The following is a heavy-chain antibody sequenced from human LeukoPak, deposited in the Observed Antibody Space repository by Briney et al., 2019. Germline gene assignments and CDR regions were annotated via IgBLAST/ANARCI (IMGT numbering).Heavy chain of an antibody. CDR1: GYTFTGYY. CDR3: ARDFLHVYYYDSSGYVRGAFDI. J-gene: IGHJ3*02. V-gene: IGHV1-2*02. D-gene: IGHD3-22*01. Sequence: ASVKVSCKASGYTFTGYYLHWVRQAPGQGLEWMGWINPSSGGTKSTQKFQGRVTMTRDTSISTAYMELSRLRSDDTAVYYCARDFLHVYYYDSSGYVRGAFDIWGQGTMVTVSS. CDR2: INPSSGGT.